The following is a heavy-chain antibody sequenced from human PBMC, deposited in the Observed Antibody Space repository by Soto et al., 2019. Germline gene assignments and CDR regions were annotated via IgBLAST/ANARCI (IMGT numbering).Heavy chain of an antibody. CDR1: GGSFSGYY. D-gene: IGHD6-19*01. V-gene: IGHV4-34*01. CDR3: ARVAVSGTSDY. CDR2: INHSGST. Sequence: SETLSLSCAVYGGSFSGYYWSWIRQPPGKGLEWIGEINHSGSTNYNPSLKSRVTISVDTSKNQFSLKLSSVTAADTAVYYCARVAVSGTSDYWGQGTLVTVSS. J-gene: IGHJ4*02.